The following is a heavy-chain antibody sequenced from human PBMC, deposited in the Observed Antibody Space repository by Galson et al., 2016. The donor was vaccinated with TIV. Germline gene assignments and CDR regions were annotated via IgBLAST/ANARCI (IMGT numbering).Heavy chain of an antibody. V-gene: IGHV3-9*01. D-gene: IGHD2-15*01. CDR3: VKDMRRGCDGVNCYTYYFYFYGLDV. Sequence: SLRLSCAASGFGFADYAMHWVRQAPGKGLEWVSGISWNGGNIGYADSVKGRFTISGDNSKNFVFLQMNSLYAEDTALYYCVKDMRRGCDGVNCYTYYFYFYGLDVWGQGTTVTVSS. J-gene: IGHJ6*02. CDR1: GFGFADYA. CDR2: ISWNGGNI.